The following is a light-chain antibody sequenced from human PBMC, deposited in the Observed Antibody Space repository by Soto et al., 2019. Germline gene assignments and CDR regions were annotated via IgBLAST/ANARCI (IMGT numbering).Light chain of an antibody. CDR1: QSVSSN. Sequence: EIVLTQSPATLSLSPGERATLSCRASQSVSSNLACYQQKPGQAPRLLIYDASNRATGIPARFSGSGSGTAFTLSISSLEPEEFAVYYCERGDTFGQGTRLEIK. CDR2: DAS. V-gene: IGKV3-11*01. CDR3: ERGDT. J-gene: IGKJ5*01.